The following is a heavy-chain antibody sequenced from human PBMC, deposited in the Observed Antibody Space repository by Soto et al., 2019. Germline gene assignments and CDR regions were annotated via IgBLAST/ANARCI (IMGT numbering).Heavy chain of an antibody. D-gene: IGHD3-3*01. CDR2: INPSGGST. J-gene: IGHJ6*02. V-gene: IGHV1-46*01. CDR3: ARTNRYYDFWSGPSPDYYYYGMDV. CDR1: GYTFTSYY. Sequence: QVQLVQSGAEVKKPGASVKVSCKASGYTFTSYYMHWVRQAPGQGLEWMGIINPSGGSTSYAQKFQGRVNMTRDTSTSTVYMELSSLRSEDTAVYYCARTNRYYDFWSGPSPDYYYYGMDVWGQGTTVTVSS.